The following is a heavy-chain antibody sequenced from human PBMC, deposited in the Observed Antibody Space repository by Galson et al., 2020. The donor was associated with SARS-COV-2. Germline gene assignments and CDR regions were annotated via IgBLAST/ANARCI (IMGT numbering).Heavy chain of an antibody. CDR3: TREKELRVLEWLLPFDY. D-gene: IGHD3-3*01. Sequence: GGSLRLSCTASGFTFGDYAMSWFRQAPGKGLEWVGFIRSKAYGGTTEYAASVKGRFTISRDDSKSIAYLQMNSLKTEDTAVYYCTREKELRVLEWLLPFDYWGQGTLVTVSS. J-gene: IGHJ4*02. V-gene: IGHV3-49*03. CDR1: GFTFGDYA. CDR2: IRSKAYGGTT.